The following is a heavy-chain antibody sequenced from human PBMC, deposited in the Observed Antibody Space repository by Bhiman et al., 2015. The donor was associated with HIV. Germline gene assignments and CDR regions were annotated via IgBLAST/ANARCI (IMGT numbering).Heavy chain of an antibody. CDR3: AKGSGKITQYYYYMDI. CDR1: GFTFSSHS. D-gene: IGHD3-16*01. Sequence: EVQLVESGGGLVKPGGSLRLSCAASGFTFSSHSMNWVRQAPGKGLEWVSSISSSSYYIYYADSVKGRFTISRDNAKNSLYLQMNSLRAEDTAVYYCAKGSGKITQYYYYMDIWGKGATVSVSS. CDR2: ISSSSYYI. V-gene: IGHV3-21*04. J-gene: IGHJ6*03.